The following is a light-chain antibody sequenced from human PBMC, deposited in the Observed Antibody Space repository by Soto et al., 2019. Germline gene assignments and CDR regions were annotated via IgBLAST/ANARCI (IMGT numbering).Light chain of an antibody. V-gene: IGKV1-5*01. Sequence: DTQMTHSPSTVSASVGDRITITCRASQRISTWLAWYQQKPGKAPKLLISDASSLETGVPSRFSGSGSGTEFTLTINSLQPDDFATYYCQQYKSYWTFGQGTKVDIK. CDR2: DAS. J-gene: IGKJ1*01. CDR3: QQYKSYWT. CDR1: QRISTW.